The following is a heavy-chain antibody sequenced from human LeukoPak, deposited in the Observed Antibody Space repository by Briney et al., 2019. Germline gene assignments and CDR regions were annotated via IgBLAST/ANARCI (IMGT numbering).Heavy chain of an antibody. J-gene: IGHJ6*02. Sequence: GGSLRLSCAASGFTFDDYTMHWVRQAPGKGLEWVSLISWDGGNTYYADSVKGRFTISRDNSKNSLYLQMNSLGTEDTALYYWAKEGFWSGYYGGSCYGMDVWGQGTTVTVSS. CDR3: AKEGFWSGYYGGSCYGMDV. D-gene: IGHD3-3*01. V-gene: IGHV3-43*01. CDR2: ISWDGGNT. CDR1: GFTFDDYT.